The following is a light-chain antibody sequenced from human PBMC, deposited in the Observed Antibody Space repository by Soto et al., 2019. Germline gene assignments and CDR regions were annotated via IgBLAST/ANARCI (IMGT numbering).Light chain of an antibody. V-gene: IGKV1-5*03. CDR1: QSISSW. CDR2: KAS. CDR3: QQYNSFSPTA. Sequence: DIQMTQSPSTLSASVGDRVTITCRASQSISSWLAWYQQKPGKAPKLLIYKASSLESGVPSRFSGSGSGTAFTLTISSLQPDDFATYYCQQYNSFSPTAFGQGTKV. J-gene: IGKJ1*01.